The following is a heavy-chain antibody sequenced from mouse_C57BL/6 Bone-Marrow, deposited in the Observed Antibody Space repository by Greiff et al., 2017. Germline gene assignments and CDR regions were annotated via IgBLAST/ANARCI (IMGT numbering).Heavy chain of an antibody. CDR3: ARYTTVEFAY. V-gene: IGHV1-26*01. CDR1: GYTFTDYY. J-gene: IGHJ3*01. D-gene: IGHD1-1*01. CDR2: INPNNGGT. Sequence: EVQLQQSGPELVKPGASVKISCKASGYTFTDYYMNWVKQSHGKSLEWIGDINPNNGGTSYNQKFKGKATLTVDKSSSTAYMELRSLTSEDSAVYYCARYTTVEFAYWGQGTLVTVSA.